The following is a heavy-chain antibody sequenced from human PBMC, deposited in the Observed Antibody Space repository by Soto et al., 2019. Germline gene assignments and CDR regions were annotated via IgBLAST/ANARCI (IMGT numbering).Heavy chain of an antibody. CDR3: VAGNDY. J-gene: IGHJ4*02. CDR2: MIYSGTI. CDR1: GASITTYY. D-gene: IGHD6-19*01. Sequence: QVQLPESGPGLVKPSETLSLTCTVSGASITTYYWNWIRQSPGKGLEWIGNMIYSGTIRYNPSLKSRLTISADTSTNKISLKMSSMTAADTAVYYCVAGNDYWGQGTLVTVSS. V-gene: IGHV4-59*01.